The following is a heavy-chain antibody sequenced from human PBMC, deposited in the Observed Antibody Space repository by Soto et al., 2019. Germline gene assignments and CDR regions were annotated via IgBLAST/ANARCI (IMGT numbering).Heavy chain of an antibody. J-gene: IGHJ4*02. CDR1: GGSISSYY. CDR3: ARQRGSDYPFDY. V-gene: IGHV4-59*01. D-gene: IGHD6-25*01. Sequence: QVQLQESGPGLVKPSETLSLTCTVSGGSISSYYWSWIRQPPGKGLEWIGYIYYSGSTNYNPSLTSRVTISVDTSKNQFSLKLSSVTAADTAVYYCARQRGSDYPFDYWGQGTLVTVSS. CDR2: IYYSGST.